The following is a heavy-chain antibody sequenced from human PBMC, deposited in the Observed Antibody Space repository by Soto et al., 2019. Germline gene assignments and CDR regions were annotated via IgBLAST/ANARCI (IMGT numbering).Heavy chain of an antibody. CDR2: IYNTGST. CDR1: AGSIISYY. Sequence: SQALSLTCTVPAGSIISYYWTWIQQTPAKGLEGTGHIYNTGSTTYSPSLKIRVTISVSTSKTQLSLKLSSVTAAATAVYYCARAGSGYSFDYWGQGTLVTVSS. CDR3: ARAGSGYSFDY. V-gene: IGHV4-59*01. J-gene: IGHJ4*02. D-gene: IGHD3-9*01.